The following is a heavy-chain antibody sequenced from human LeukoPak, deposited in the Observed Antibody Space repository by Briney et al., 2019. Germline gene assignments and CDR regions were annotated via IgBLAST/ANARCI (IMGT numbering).Heavy chain of an antibody. V-gene: IGHV1-2*02. CDR2: INPKSGGS. CDR3: ARALGYCGGDCYSPFGY. J-gene: IGHJ4*02. D-gene: IGHD2-21*02. CDR1: GYTFTGYY. Sequence: ASVKVSCKASGYTFTGYYMHWVRQAPGQGLEWMGWINPKSGGSNYAQKFQGRVTMTRDTSISTAYMELSRLRSDDTAVYYCARALGYCGGDCYSPFGYWGQGTLVTVSS.